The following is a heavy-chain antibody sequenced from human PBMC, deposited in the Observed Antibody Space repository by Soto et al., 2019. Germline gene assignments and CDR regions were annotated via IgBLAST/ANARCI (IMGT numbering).Heavy chain of an antibody. CDR1: GGSISRSNW. CDR3: AKLDGSGYFDH. J-gene: IGHJ4*02. D-gene: IGHD3-22*01. V-gene: IGHV4-4*02. Sequence: QVQLQESGPGLVKPSGTLSLTCAVSGGSISRSNWWSWVRQPPGKGLEWIGEIYHSGSTNYNPSLKSGVPIPVDKPRNHVPLRPSFVPAGDAAVYYCAKLDGSGYFDHGGQGTLVPFSP. CDR2: IYHSGST.